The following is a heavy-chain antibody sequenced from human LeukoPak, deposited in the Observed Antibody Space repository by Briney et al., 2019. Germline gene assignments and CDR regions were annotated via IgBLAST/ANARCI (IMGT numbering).Heavy chain of an antibody. CDR3: ARGGPPGYYYDYYMDV. J-gene: IGHJ6*03. CDR1: GDSISSSSYY. V-gene: IGHV4-39*07. CDR2: ISYSGST. Sequence: SETLSLTCTVSGDSISSSSYYWGWIRQPPGKGLEWIGSISYSGSTNFNPSLKSRVTISVDTSKNQFSLKMSSVTAADTAVYFCARGGPPGYYYDYYMDVWGKGTTVTISS.